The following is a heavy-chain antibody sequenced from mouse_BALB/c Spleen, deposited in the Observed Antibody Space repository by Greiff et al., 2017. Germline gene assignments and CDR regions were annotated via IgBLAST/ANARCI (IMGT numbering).Heavy chain of an antibody. CDR2: IDPENGNT. V-gene: IGHV14-1*02. CDR1: GFNIKDYY. Sequence: LQQSGAELVRPGALVKLSCKASGFNIKDYYMHWVKQRPEQGLEWIGWIDPENGNTIYDPKFQGKASITADTSSNTAYLQLSSLTSEDTAVYYCARGNGNYGWFAYWGQGTLVTVSA. J-gene: IGHJ3*01. CDR3: ARGNGNYGWFAY. D-gene: IGHD2-1*01.